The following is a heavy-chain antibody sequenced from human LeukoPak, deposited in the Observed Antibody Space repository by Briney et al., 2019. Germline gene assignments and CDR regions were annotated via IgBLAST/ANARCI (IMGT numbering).Heavy chain of an antibody. Sequence: GGSLRLSCAASGFTFSSYAMSWVRQAPGNGLEWVSAISGSGGSTYYADSVKGRFTISRDNSKNTLYLQMNSLRAEDTAVYYCAKDGAVGDTLDYFDYWGQGTLVTVSS. CDR2: ISGSGGST. CDR3: AKDGAVGDTLDYFDY. J-gene: IGHJ4*02. V-gene: IGHV3-23*01. D-gene: IGHD1-26*01. CDR1: GFTFSSYA.